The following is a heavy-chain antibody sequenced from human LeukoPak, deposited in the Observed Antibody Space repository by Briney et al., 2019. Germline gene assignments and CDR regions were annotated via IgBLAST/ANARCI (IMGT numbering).Heavy chain of an antibody. J-gene: IGHJ6*04. Sequence: PSQTLSLTCTVSGGSISSYYWSCIRQPPGKGQEWIGYIYYSGSTSYNASLKSRVTMSLDTSKNQFSLKLSSVTAADTAVYYCARDGSGSSGWYLDIWGKGTTVTVSS. V-gene: IGHV4-59*01. CDR2: IYYSGST. CDR3: ARDGSGSSGWYLDI. D-gene: IGHD6-19*01. CDR1: GGSISSYY.